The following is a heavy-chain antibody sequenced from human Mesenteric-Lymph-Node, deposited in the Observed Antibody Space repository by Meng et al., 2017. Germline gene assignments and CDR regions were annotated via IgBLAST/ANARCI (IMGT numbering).Heavy chain of an antibody. Sequence: VQLVQSGAEVQKPGASVTVSCKASGYTFTVYYMHWVRQAPGPGLEWMGRINPHTGGINYAQEFQGRVAMTRDTSISTAYMELSRLRTDDTAVYYCAKIGSNHQFDLWGQGTLVTVSS. V-gene: IGHV1-2*06. D-gene: IGHD4-11*01. CDR2: INPHTGGI. CDR3: AKIGSNHQFDL. CDR1: GYTFTVYY. J-gene: IGHJ4*02.